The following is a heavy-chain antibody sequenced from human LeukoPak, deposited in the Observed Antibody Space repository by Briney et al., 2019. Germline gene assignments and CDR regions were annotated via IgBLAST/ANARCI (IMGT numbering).Heavy chain of an antibody. V-gene: IGHV4-30-4*01. Sequence: PSQTLSLTCTVSGGSISSGDYYWSWIRQPPGKGLEWIGYIYYSGSTYYNPSLKSRVTISVGTSKNQFSLKLSSVTAADTAVYYCAREGGEDGMDVWGKGTTVTVSS. CDR2: IYYSGST. CDR3: AREGGEDGMDV. D-gene: IGHD2-21*01. CDR1: GGSISSGDYY. J-gene: IGHJ6*04.